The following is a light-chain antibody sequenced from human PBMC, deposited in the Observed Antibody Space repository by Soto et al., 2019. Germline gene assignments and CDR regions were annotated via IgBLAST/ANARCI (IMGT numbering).Light chain of an antibody. CDR3: QRYGNLPLT. Sequence: EIVLTQSPGTLSLSPGERATHSCRASQTITTLAWYQRKPGQAPRLLIYRVSSRATGVPDRFSGSGSGTDYTLTISRLEPEDFAVYYCQRYGNLPLTLGGGTKVDIK. V-gene: IGKV3-20*01. J-gene: IGKJ4*01. CDR1: QTITT. CDR2: RVS.